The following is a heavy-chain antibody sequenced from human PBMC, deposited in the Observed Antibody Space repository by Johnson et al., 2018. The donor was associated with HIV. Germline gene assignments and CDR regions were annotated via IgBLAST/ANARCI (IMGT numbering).Heavy chain of an antibody. V-gene: IGHV3-9*01. CDR3: ARGDRSTYYRRGAFDI. D-gene: IGHD1-26*01. Sequence: VQLVESGGGLVQPGRSLILSCAASGFTFNDYAMHWVRQAPGKGLEWVSGISWNSGSIGYVDSVKGRFTISRDNAKNSLYLQMNSLRAEDTAAYSCARGDRSTYYRRGAFDIWGQGTMVTVSS. CDR2: ISWNSGSI. J-gene: IGHJ3*02. CDR1: GFTFNDYA.